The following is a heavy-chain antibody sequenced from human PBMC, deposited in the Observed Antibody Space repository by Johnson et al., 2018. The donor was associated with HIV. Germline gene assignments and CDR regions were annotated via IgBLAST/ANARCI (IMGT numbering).Heavy chain of an antibody. V-gene: IGHV3-30-3*01. CDR2: ISYDGSNK. CDR1: GFTFSSYA. J-gene: IGHJ3*02. CDR3: ARVEGGSSSNACDI. D-gene: IGHD6-13*01. Sequence: QVQLVESGGGVVQPGRSLRLSCAASGFTFSSYAMHWVRQAPGKGLEWVAVISYDGSNKYYADSVKGRFTISRDNSKNTLYLQMNSLRAEDTAVYYCARVEGGSSSNACDIWGQGTMVTVSS.